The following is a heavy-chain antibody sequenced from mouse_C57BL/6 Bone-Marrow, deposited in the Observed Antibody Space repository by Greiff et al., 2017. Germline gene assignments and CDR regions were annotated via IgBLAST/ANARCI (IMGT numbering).Heavy chain of an antibody. V-gene: IGHV1-80*01. J-gene: IGHJ2*01. D-gene: IGHD1-1*01. CDR2: IYPGDGDT. CDR1: GYAFSSYW. Sequence: QVQLQQSGAELVKPGASVKISCKASGYAFSSYWMHWVKQRPGKGLEWIGQIYPGDGDTNYNGKFKGKATLTADKSSSTAYMQLSSLTSEDSAVYFCARDTTVVAFDYWGQGTTLTVSS. CDR3: ARDTTVVAFDY.